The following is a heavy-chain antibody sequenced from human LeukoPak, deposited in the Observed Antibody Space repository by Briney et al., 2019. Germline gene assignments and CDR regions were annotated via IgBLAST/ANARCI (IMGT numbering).Heavy chain of an antibody. D-gene: IGHD1-26*01. J-gene: IGHJ4*02. CDR2: LGIAGDT. V-gene: IGHV3-13*01. CDR1: GFTFSSYA. CDR3: ARQMQSHGNFDS. Sequence: GGSLRLSCAASGFTFSSYAMHWVRQPIGKGLEWVSALGIAGDTFYPGSVKGRFTISRENARNSLHLQMNSLRAEDTAMYYCARQMQSHGNFDSWGQGTLVTVSS.